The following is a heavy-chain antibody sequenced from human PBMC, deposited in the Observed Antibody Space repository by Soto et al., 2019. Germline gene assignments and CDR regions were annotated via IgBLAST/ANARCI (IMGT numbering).Heavy chain of an antibody. CDR3: AKRGSSSKYYYYYYYMDV. CDR1: GFTFSSYA. D-gene: IGHD6-6*01. CDR2: ISGSGGST. V-gene: IGHV3-23*01. J-gene: IGHJ6*03. Sequence: EVQLLESGGGLVQPGGSLRLPCAASGFTFSSYAMSWVRQAPGKGLEWVSAISGSGGSTYYADSVKGRFTISRDNSKNTLYLQMNSLRAEDTAVYYCAKRGSSSKYYYYYYYMDVWGKGTTVTVSS.